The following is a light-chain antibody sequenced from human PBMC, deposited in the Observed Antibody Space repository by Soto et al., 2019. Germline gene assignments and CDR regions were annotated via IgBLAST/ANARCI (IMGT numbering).Light chain of an antibody. CDR3: QQYGSSPWT. CDR2: GPS. V-gene: IGKV3-20*01. CDR1: QSVSSSY. J-gene: IGKJ1*01. Sequence: EIVLTQSPGTLSLSPGERATLSCRASQSVSSSYLAWYQQKPGQAPRRPLDGPSSRATGIPDRFGGSGSGTDFTLTISGLAPEDFAVYYCQQYGSSPWTFGQGTKVEIK.